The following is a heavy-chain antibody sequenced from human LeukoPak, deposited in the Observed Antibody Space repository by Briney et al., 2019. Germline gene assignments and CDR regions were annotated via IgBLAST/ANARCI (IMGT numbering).Heavy chain of an antibody. Sequence: SETLSLTCTVSGGSISSYYWSWIRQPAGKGLEWIGRIYTSGNTNYNPSLKSRVTMSVDTSKNQFSLKLSSVTAADTAVYYCARDGYYYARYYYMDVWGKGTTVTISS. V-gene: IGHV4-4*07. J-gene: IGHJ6*03. CDR2: IYTSGNT. CDR3: ARDGYYYARYYYMDV. CDR1: GGSISSYY. D-gene: IGHD3-10*01.